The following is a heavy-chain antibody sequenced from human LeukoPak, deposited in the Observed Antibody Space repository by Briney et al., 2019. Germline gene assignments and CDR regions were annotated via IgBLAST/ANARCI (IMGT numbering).Heavy chain of an antibody. J-gene: IGHJ4*02. CDR3: TPQATTVTYGPLFDY. CDR2: IWYDGSNK. V-gene: IGHV3-33*01. Sequence: GGSLRLSCAASGFTFSSYGMHWVRQAPGKGREWVAVIWYDGSNKYYADSVKGRFTISRDNSKNTLYLQMNSLKTEDTAVYYCTPQATTVTYGPLFDYWGQGTLVTVSS. CDR1: GFTFSSYG. D-gene: IGHD4-17*01.